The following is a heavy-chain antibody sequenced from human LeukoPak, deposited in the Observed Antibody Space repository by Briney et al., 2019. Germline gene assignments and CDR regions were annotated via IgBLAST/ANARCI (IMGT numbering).Heavy chain of an antibody. J-gene: IGHJ4*02. CDR3: ARTPRSVIILGAFDY. CDR1: GFTFSSYA. CDR2: ISYDGSNK. V-gene: IGHV3-30-3*01. Sequence: GGSLRLSCAASGFTFSSYAMHWVRQAPGKGLEWVAVISYDGSNKYYADSVKGRFTISRDNSKNTLHLQMNSLRAEDTAVYYCARTPRSVIILGAFDYWGQGTLVTVSS. D-gene: IGHD3-3*01.